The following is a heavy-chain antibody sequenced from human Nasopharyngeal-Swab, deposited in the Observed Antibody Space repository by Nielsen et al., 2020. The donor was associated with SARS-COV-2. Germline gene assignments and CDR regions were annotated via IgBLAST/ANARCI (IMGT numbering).Heavy chain of an antibody. J-gene: IGHJ4*02. CDR2: ISSSGSTI. Sequence: GGSLRLSCAASGFTFSSYEMNWVRQAPGKGLEWVSYISSSGSTIYYADSVKGRFTISRDNAKNSLYLQMNSLRAEDTAVYYCARDPDIAAALYFDYWGQGTLVPSPQ. D-gene: IGHD6-13*01. CDR1: GFTFSSYE. CDR3: ARDPDIAAALYFDY. V-gene: IGHV3-48*03.